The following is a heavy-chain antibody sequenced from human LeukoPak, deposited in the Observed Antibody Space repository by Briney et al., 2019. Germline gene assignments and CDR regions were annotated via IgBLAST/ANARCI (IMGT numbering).Heavy chain of an antibody. CDR1: GFTFSDYY. J-gene: IGHJ6*02. V-gene: IGHV3-11*01. CDR3: ARRSTKYYDILTGYYFTLSGMDV. CDR2: ISSSGSTI. Sequence: GGSLRLSCAASGFTFSDYYMSWIRQAPGKGLEWVSYISSSGSTIYYADSVKGRFTISRDNAKNSLYLQMNSLRAEDTAVYYCARRSTKYYDILTGYYFTLSGMDVWGQGTTVTVSS. D-gene: IGHD3-9*01.